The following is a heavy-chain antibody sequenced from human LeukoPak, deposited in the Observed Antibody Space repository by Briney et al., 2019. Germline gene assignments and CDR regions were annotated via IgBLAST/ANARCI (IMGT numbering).Heavy chain of an antibody. CDR3: AKDMFNWNDEWGAFDI. V-gene: IGHV3-43*01. D-gene: IGHD1-20*01. Sequence: GGSLRLSCAASGFTFDDYTMHWVRQAPGKGLEWVSLISWDGGSTNYADSVKGRFTISRDNSKNSLYLQMNSLRTEDTALYYCAKDMFNWNDEWGAFDIWGQGTMVTVSS. J-gene: IGHJ3*02. CDR1: GFTFDDYT. CDR2: ISWDGGST.